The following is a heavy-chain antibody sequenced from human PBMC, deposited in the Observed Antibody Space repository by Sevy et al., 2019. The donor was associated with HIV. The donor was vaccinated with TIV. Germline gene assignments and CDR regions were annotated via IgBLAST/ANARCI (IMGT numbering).Heavy chain of an antibody. J-gene: IGHJ4*02. CDR2: LSLGCGEI. CDR3: AREGCTKPHDY. CDR1: GFTFSKYS. V-gene: IGHV3-23*03. Sequence: GGSLRLSCAASGFTFSKYSMSWVRKPPGKGLEWVSILSLGCGEITYTDPVKGRFTISRENSKSSVYLQMNNLRPEDTAVYYCAREGCTKPHDYWGQGTLVTVSS. D-gene: IGHD2-8*01.